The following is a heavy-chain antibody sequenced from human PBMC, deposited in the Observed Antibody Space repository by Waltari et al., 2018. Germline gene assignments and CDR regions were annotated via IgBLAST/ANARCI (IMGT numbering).Heavy chain of an antibody. CDR2: IRPDRTTE. CDR1: GFKFSDYG. D-gene: IGHD2-15*01. Sequence: QVQLVESGGDTVQPGESLSLSCAASGFKFSDYGFHWVRQAPGKGLEWVAFIRPDRTTEFYADSSQGRFSISRDNSKAILYLQMKSLRPEDPALYYCARDPSSGASWYNFDYWGQGTLVTVST. CDR3: ARDPSSGASWYNFDY. V-gene: IGHV3-30*02. J-gene: IGHJ4*02.